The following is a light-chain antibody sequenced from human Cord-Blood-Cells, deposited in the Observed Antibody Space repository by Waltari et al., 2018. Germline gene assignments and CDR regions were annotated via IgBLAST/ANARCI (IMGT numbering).Light chain of an antibody. CDR3: MQALQTPYS. Sequence: IVMTQSPVSLPVTLGVPASLSFRSSQSLLHSNGYNYLDLYLQKPGQSPQLLIYLGSNRASGVPDRFSGSGSGTDFTLKISRVEAEDVGVYYCMQALQTPYSFGQGTKLEIK. V-gene: IGKV2-28*01. J-gene: IGKJ2*03. CDR1: QSLLHSNGYNY. CDR2: LGS.